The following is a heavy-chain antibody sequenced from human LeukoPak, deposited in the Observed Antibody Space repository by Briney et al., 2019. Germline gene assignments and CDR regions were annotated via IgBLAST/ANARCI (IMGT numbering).Heavy chain of an antibody. J-gene: IGHJ6*02. Sequence: PGGSLRLSCAASGFTFSSYGMHWVRQAPVKGLEWVAVIWYDGSNKYYADSVKGRFTISRDNSKNTLYLQMNSLRAEDTAVYYCARGDILTGTYGMDVWGQGTTVTVSS. CDR1: GFTFSSYG. CDR3: ARGDILTGTYGMDV. CDR2: IWYDGSNK. D-gene: IGHD3-9*01. V-gene: IGHV3-33*01.